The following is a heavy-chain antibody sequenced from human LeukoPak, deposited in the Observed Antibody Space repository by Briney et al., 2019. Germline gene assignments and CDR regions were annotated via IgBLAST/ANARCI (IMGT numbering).Heavy chain of an antibody. CDR2: IKQGGSKK. CDR1: GFPFSSYW. Sequence: GGSLRLSWVASGFPFSSYWMTWVRQAPGKGLEWVANIKQGGSKKSYVDSVKGRFTISRDNAKNSLYLQMNSLRAEDTAIYYCTRVGYIDEGIDYWGQGTLVTVSS. D-gene: IGHD5-24*01. V-gene: IGHV3-7*04. J-gene: IGHJ4*02. CDR3: TRVGYIDEGIDY.